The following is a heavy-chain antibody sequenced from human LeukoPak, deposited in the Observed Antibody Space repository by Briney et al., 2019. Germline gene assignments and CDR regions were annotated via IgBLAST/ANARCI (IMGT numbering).Heavy chain of an antibody. J-gene: IGHJ4*02. CDR2: ISGNGQNT. D-gene: IGHD6-13*01. Sequence: GGSLRLSCAASAFTFYNFAMHWVRQAPGKGLEWICLISGNGQNTYYADSVKGRFTVSRDNSGNSLYLQMNSLTTEDTALYYCAKDRSSWYYFDYWGQGTLVTVSS. CDR1: AFTFYNFA. CDR3: AKDRSSWYYFDY. V-gene: IGHV3-43*02.